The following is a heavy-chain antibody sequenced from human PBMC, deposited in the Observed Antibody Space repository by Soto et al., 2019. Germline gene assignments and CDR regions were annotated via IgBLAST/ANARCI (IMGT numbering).Heavy chain of an antibody. D-gene: IGHD3-3*01. Sequence: SETLSLTCAVYVGSFSGYYWNWIRQPPGKGLEWIGEIDHSGYTNYNPSLKSRVTISVDTSKSQFSLRLTSVTAADTAVYYCARVRDWFDPWGQGTLVTVSS. CDR1: VGSFSGYY. V-gene: IGHV4-34*01. CDR3: ARVRDWFDP. CDR2: IDHSGYT. J-gene: IGHJ5*02.